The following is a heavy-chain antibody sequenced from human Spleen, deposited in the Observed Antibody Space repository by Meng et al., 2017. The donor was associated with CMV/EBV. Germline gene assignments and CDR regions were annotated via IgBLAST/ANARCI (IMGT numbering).Heavy chain of an antibody. V-gene: IGHV1-2*02. Sequence: ASVKVSCKASGYTFTGYYMHWVRQAPGQGLEWMRWINRNTGGANSAQKFQGRVTMTRDTSITTAYMELSRLRSDDTAVYYCASHDFWNPYGMDVWGQGTTVTVSS. CDR2: INRNTGGA. D-gene: IGHD3-3*01. CDR1: GYTFTGYY. CDR3: ASHDFWNPYGMDV. J-gene: IGHJ6*02.